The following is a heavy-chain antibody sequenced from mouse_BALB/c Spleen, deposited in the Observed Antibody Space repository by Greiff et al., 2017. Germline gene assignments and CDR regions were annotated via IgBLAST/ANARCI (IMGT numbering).Heavy chain of an antibody. D-gene: IGHD2-1*01. V-gene: IGHV14-3*02. J-gene: IGHJ4*01. CDR1: GFNIKDTY. Sequence: VQLQQSGAELVKPGASVKLSCTASGFNIKDTYMHWVKQRPEQGLEWIGRIDPANGNTKYDPKFQGKATITADTSSNTAYLQLSSLTSEDTAVYYCAREGDGNYGGYAMDYWGQGTSVTVAS. CDR2: IDPANGNT. CDR3: AREGDGNYGGYAMDY.